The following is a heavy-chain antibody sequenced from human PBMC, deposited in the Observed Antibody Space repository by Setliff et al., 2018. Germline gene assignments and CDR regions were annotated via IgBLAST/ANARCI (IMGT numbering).Heavy chain of an antibody. D-gene: IGHD3-10*01. V-gene: IGHV4-39*01. CDR3: ARVLVLGYNWFDP. CDR1: GGPINSDRYY. J-gene: IGHJ5*02. Sequence: PSETLSLTCTVSGGPINSDRYYWGWIRQPPGKGLEWIGSMYSSGSTYYNPSLKSRVTISVDTSQNQFSLKLSSVTAADTAVYFCARVLVLGYNWFDPWGQGTLVTVSS. CDR2: MYSSGST.